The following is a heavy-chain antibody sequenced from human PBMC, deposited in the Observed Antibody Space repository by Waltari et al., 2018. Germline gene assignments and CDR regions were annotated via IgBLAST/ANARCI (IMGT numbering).Heavy chain of an antibody. Sequence: QVQLQELGPGLVKPSGTLSLTCTVSGDSTSNNFFWSWVRQSPGKGLEWIGQVHQSGRSNYNPSLESRVTVSMDTSKNQFSLRVTSVTAADTAIYYCASDRGRGLYLDSWGQGTLVTVSP. CDR1: GDSTSNNFF. CDR2: VHQSGRS. V-gene: IGHV4-4*02. J-gene: IGHJ4*02. D-gene: IGHD2-15*01. CDR3: ASDRGRGLYLDS.